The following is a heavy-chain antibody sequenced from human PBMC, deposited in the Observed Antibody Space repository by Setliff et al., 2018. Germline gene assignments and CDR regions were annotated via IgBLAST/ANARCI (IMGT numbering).Heavy chain of an antibody. D-gene: IGHD1-26*01. J-gene: IGHJ3*02. CDR3: AREVVGAPSTFDI. CDR2: ISRGGKTI. V-gene: IGHV3-11*04. CDR1: GFTFSDYY. Sequence: GGSLRLSCAASGFTFSDYYMTWIRQAPGKGLEWVSYISRGGKTIYYADSVKGRFTISRDNARDSLFLQMSSLRAEDTAVYYCAREVVGAPSTFDIWGQGTMVT.